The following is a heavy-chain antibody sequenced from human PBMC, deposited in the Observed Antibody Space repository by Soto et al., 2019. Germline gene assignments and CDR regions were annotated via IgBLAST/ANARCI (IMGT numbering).Heavy chain of an antibody. CDR2: INPSGGST. J-gene: IGHJ4*02. D-gene: IGHD3-22*01. CDR1: GYTFTTYY. Sequence: ASVKVSCKASGYTFTTYYMHWVRQAPGQGLEWMGIINPSGGSTSYAPRFQGRVTMTRDTSTSTVYMELSTLTSEDTAVYYCARDHLDRYYYDNSGYYPPDYWGQGTLVTVSS. CDR3: ARDHLDRYYYDNSGYYPPDY. V-gene: IGHV1-46*01.